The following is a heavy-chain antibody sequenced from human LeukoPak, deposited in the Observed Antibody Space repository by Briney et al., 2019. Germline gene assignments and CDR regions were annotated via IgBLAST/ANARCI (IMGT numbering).Heavy chain of an antibody. CDR2: ISYDGSNT. CDR3: ARDGGTIFGVITGDY. Sequence: GGSLRLSCASSRFTFSIYSMHWVRQPPGEGLEWVAIISYDGSNTYYADAVKGRFTTSRDNSMNTLYLQMNSLRAEDTAVYYCARDGGTIFGVITGDYWGQGTLVTVSS. D-gene: IGHD3-3*01. CDR1: RFTFSIYS. V-gene: IGHV3-30-3*01. J-gene: IGHJ4*02.